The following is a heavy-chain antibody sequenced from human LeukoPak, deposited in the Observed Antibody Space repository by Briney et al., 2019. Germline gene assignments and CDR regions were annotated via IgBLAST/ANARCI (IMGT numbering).Heavy chain of an antibody. CDR2: IYTRGST. V-gene: IGHV4-4*07. CDR3: ARGRYCSADICSGGDAFDI. J-gene: IGHJ3*02. D-gene: IGHD2-15*01. CDR1: GVSIKYYY. Sequence: SDTLSLTCCVSGVSIKYYYWSWLRQPAGKGLEWIGRIYTRGSTNYNPSLKSRVTTSVDTSNNHFSLKLSSVTAAATAVYYCARGRYCSADICSGGDAFDIWGQGTMVSVSS.